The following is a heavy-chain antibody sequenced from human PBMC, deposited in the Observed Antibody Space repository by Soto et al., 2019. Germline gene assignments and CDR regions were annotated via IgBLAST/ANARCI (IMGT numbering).Heavy chain of an antibody. CDR1: GGSINSGDYY. Sequence: QVQLQESGPGLMKPSQTLSLTCTVSGGSINSGDYYWSWIRQPPGKGLEWIGYIYYSGSTYYNPPLRSRVTISIDTSKNHFFLNLSSVTAADTAVYYCARIGLTTALLWGQGTLVTVSS. CDR3: ARIGLTTALL. J-gene: IGHJ4*02. CDR2: IYYSGST. D-gene: IGHD4-17*01. V-gene: IGHV4-30-4*01.